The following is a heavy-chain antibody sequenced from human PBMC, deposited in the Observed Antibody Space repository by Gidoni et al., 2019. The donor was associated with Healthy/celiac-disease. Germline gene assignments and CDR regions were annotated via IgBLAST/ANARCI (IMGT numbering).Heavy chain of an antibody. D-gene: IGHD3-10*01. CDR1: VGSISSGGYS. J-gene: IGHJ4*02. Sequence: QLQLQESGSGLVKPSQTLSLTCAVSVGSISSGGYSWSWIRQPPGKGLEWIGYIYHSGSTYYNPSLQSRVTISVDRSKNQFSLKLSSVTAADTAVYYCARGGTNGDLFDYWGQGTLVTVSS. CDR3: ARGGTNGDLFDY. CDR2: IYHSGST. V-gene: IGHV4-30-2*01.